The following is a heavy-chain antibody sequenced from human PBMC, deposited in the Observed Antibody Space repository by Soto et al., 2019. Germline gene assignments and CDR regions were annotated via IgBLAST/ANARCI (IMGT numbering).Heavy chain of an antibody. CDR1: GGSFSGYY. CDR2: INHSGST. J-gene: IGHJ6*03. V-gene: IGHV4-34*01. CDR3: GVGYYYYYMDV. Sequence: SETLSLTCAVYGGSFSGYYWSWIRQPPGKGLEWIGEINHSGSTNYNPSLKSRVTISVDTSKNQFSLKLSSVTAADTAVYYCGVGYYYYYMDVWGKGTTVTVSS.